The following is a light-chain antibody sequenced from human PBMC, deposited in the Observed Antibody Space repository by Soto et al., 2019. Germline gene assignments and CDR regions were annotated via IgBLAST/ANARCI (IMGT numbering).Light chain of an antibody. J-gene: IGLJ2*01. V-gene: IGLV2-11*01. CDR3: CSYAGSYTFV. CDR1: SSDVGTYNY. CDR2: DVN. Sequence: QSALTQPRSVSGSPGQSVTISCTGTSSDVGTYNYVSWYQQHPGKAPKLMIYDVNKRPSGVPDRFSGSKSGNTASLTISGLQAEDEADYYCCSYAGSYTFVFGGGTKLTVL.